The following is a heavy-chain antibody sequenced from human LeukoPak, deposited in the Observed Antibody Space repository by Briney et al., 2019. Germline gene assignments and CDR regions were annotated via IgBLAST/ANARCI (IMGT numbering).Heavy chain of an antibody. CDR3: ARRLGLRWDLQAFDI. D-gene: IGHD4-23*01. V-gene: IGHV1-69*06. CDR2: IIPIFGTA. Sequence: ASVKVSCKASGGTFSSYAISWVRQAPGQGLEWMGGIIPIFGTANYAQKFQGRVTITADKSTSTAYMELSSLRSEDTAVYYCARRLGLRWDLQAFDIWGQGTMVTVSS. CDR1: GGTFSSYA. J-gene: IGHJ3*02.